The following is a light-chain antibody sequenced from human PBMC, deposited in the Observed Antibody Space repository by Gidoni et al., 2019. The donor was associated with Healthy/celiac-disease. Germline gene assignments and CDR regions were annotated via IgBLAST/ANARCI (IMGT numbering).Light chain of an antibody. CDR3: QQYYSYPPT. Sequence: AIRMTQSPSSFSASTGDRVTITCRASQGISSYSAWYQQKPGKAPKLLIYAASTLQSGVPSRLSGSGSGTDFTLTISCLQSEDFATYYCQQYYSYPPTFGQGTKVEIK. J-gene: IGKJ1*01. CDR1: QGISSY. CDR2: AAS. V-gene: IGKV1-8*01.